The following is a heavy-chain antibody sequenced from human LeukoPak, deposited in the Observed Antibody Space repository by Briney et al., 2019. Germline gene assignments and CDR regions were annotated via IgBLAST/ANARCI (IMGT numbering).Heavy chain of an antibody. V-gene: IGHV3-30-3*01. J-gene: IGHJ2*01. CDR3: ARDPAAAGDWYFDL. CDR2: ISYDGSNK. D-gene: IGHD6-13*01. CDR1: GFTFSSYA. Sequence: PGGSLRLSCAASGFTFSSYAMHWVRQAPGKGLEWVAVISYDGSNKYYADSVKGRFTISRDNSKNTLYLQMNSLRAEDTAVYYCARDPAAAGDWYFDLWGRGTLVTVSS.